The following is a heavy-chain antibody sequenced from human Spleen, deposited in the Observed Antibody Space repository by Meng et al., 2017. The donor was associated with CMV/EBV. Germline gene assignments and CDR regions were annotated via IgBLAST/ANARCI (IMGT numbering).Heavy chain of an antibody. CDR3: ARVRGIVDYYYAMDV. V-gene: IGHV3-7*01. CDR2: IKQDGSEK. CDR1: GFTFSRYW. Sequence: GGSLRLSCAVSGFTFSRYWMSWVRQAPGKGLEWVANIKQDGSEKYYVDSLKGRFTISRDNAKNSLFLQMNSLRAEDAGVYYCARVRGIVDYYYAMDVWGQGTTVTVSS. J-gene: IGHJ6*02. D-gene: IGHD2-15*01.